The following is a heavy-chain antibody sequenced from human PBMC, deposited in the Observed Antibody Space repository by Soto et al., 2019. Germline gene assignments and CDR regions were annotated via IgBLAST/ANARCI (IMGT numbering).Heavy chain of an antibody. J-gene: IGHJ6*02. CDR1: GGSFRGYF. CDR2: VNHSRNT. D-gene: IGHD2-2*01. CDR3: ARGKIGDIVILPGYSRYYQNGMDV. Sequence: PSETLSLTCEVSGGSFRGYFWNWIRQPSGKGLEWIGEVNHSRNTNYNPSLKSRVTISVDTSKNQFSLKLNSVTAADTGLYYCARGKIGDIVILPGYSRYYQNGMDVWGQGTRVTVSS. V-gene: IGHV4-34*01.